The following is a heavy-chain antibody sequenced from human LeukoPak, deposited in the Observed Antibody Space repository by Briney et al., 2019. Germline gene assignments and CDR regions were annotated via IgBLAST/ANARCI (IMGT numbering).Heavy chain of an antibody. J-gene: IGHJ6*03. CDR1: GFTFSSYG. D-gene: IGHD2-8*01. CDR2: ISYDGSNK. V-gene: IGHV3-30*03. CDR3: ARGNPFARKYCTNGVCYRSYYYYYMDV. Sequence: GGSLRLSCAASGFTFSSYGMHWVRQAPGKGLEWVAVISYDGSNKYYADSVKGRFTISRDNSKNTLYLQMNSLRAEDTAVYYCARGNPFARKYCTNGVCYRSYYYYYMDVWGKGTTVTVSS.